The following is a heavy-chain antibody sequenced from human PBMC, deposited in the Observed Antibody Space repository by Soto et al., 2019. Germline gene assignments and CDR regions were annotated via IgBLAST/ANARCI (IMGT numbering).Heavy chain of an antibody. CDR2: ISYDGGNK. CDR3: ATDTYYLDSSGYYVFDS. V-gene: IGHV3-30*03. CDR1: GFTFSSYG. J-gene: IGHJ4*02. D-gene: IGHD3-22*01. Sequence: QVQLVESGGGVVQPGRSLRLSCAASGFTFSSYGIHWVGQAPGKGLEWVAVISYDGGNKHYADSVQGRFTISRDNSKNTLNLQMNSLRAEDTDVYYCATDTYYLDSSGYYVFDSWGQGTLVTVST.